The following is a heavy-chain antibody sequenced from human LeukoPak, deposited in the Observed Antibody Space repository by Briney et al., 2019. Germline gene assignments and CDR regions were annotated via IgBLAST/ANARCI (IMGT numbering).Heavy chain of an antibody. CDR2: IYYSGST. Sequence: SETLSLTCTVSGGSISSYYWSWIRQPPGKGLEWIGYIYYSGSTNYNPSLKSRVTISVDTSKNQFSPKLSSVTAADTAVYYCASHEYYYDSSGSSDYWGQGTLVTVSS. D-gene: IGHD3-22*01. J-gene: IGHJ4*02. V-gene: IGHV4-59*01. CDR3: ASHEYYYDSSGSSDY. CDR1: GGSISSYY.